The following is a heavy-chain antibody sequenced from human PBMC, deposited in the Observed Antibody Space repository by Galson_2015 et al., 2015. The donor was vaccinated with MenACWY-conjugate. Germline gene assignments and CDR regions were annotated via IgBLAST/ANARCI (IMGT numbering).Heavy chain of an antibody. D-gene: IGHD1-1*01. CDR2: IDWDDNK. V-gene: IGHV2-70*11. CDR1: GFSLSTSGMC. Sequence: PALVKPTQTLTLACTFSGFSLSTSGMCVSWIRQSPGKALEWLARIDWDDNKYYSTSLKTRLTISKDTSKNQVVLTMTNMDAVDTATYYCARIRYVPGTRHAEYFQHWGQGTLVTVSS. J-gene: IGHJ1*01. CDR3: ARIRYVPGTRHAEYFQH.